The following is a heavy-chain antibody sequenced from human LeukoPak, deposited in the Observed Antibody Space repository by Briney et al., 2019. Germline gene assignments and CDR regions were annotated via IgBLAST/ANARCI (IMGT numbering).Heavy chain of an antibody. V-gene: IGHV4-4*02. CDR1: GGSISSSNW. CDR2: IYHSGST. CDR3: ARVVVADHFYFDY. J-gene: IGHJ4*02. Sequence: SETLSLTCAVSGGSISSSNWWSWVRQPPGKGLEWIGEIYHSGSTNYNPSLKSRVTISVDKSKNQFSLKLSSVTAADTAMYYCARVVVADHFYFDYWGQGTLVTVSS. D-gene: IGHD2-15*01.